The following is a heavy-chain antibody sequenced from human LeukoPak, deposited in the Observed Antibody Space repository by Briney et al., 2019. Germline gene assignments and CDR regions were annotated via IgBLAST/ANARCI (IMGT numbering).Heavy chain of an antibody. CDR2: ISWNSGSI. Sequence: GGSLRLSCAASGFTFDDYAMHWVRQAPGKGLEWVSGISWNSGSIGYADSVEGRFTISRDNAKNSLYLQMNSLRAEDTALYYCAKGGGYGYGPDYFDYWGQGTLVTVSS. V-gene: IGHV3-9*01. CDR3: AKGGGYGYGPDYFDY. CDR1: GFTFDDYA. J-gene: IGHJ4*02. D-gene: IGHD5-18*01.